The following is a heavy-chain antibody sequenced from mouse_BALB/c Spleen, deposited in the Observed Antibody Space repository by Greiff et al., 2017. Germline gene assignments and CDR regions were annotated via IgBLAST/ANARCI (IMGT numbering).Heavy chain of an antibody. CDR3: ARHGGYEAMDY. Sequence: EVMLVESGGGLVKPGGSLKLSCAASGFTFSSYAMSWVRQTPEKRLEWVASISSGGSTYYPDSVKGRFTISRDNARNILYLQMSSLKSEDTALYYCARHGGYEAMDYWGQGTSVTVSS. V-gene: IGHV5-6-5*01. CDR1: GFTFSSYA. CDR2: ISSGGST. D-gene: IGHD2-14*01. J-gene: IGHJ4*01.